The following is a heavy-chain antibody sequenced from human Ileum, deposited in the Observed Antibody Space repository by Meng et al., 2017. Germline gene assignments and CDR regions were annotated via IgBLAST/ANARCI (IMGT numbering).Heavy chain of an antibody. Sequence: GGSLRLSCAASAFTVSSNYMSWVRQAPGKGLEWVSIIYSGGSTYYADSVKGRFTISRDNSKNTVYLQMNGLRAEDTALYYCAGDSTSGPGSYSLTYWGQGTLVTVSS. CDR3: AGDSTSGPGSYSLTY. J-gene: IGHJ4*02. D-gene: IGHD3-10*01. CDR1: AFTVSSNY. V-gene: IGHV3-53*01. CDR2: IYSGGST.